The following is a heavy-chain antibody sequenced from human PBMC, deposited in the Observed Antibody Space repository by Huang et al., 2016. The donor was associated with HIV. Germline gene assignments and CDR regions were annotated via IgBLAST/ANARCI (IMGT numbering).Heavy chain of an antibody. CDR3: ARDREVVASGWFDP. J-gene: IGHJ5*02. CDR1: GGSFDYYA. V-gene: IGHV1-69*01. Sequence: QVQLVQSGAEVKKPGSSVKVSCKASGGSFDYYAVNWVRQATGQGLEWMGGSIPMSGTTNYAQKFVGRLTLSADESTSTAYLEMKTLRSEDTAIYYCARDREVVASGWFDPWGQGTLVTVSS. D-gene: IGHD3-10*01. CDR2: SIPMSGTT.